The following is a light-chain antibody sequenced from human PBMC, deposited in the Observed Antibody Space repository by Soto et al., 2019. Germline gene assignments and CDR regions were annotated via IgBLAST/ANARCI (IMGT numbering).Light chain of an antibody. J-gene: IGKJ2*01. CDR2: GAC. CDR1: QSISSSY. Sequence: EIVLTQSPGTLSLSPGERATLSCRASQSISSSYLAWYQQKPGQAPRLLIYGACSRATGIPDRFSGSGSETDFTLTISRLEPEDFAVYYCQQYGSSPGTFGQGPKLEIK. V-gene: IGKV3-20*01. CDR3: QQYGSSPGT.